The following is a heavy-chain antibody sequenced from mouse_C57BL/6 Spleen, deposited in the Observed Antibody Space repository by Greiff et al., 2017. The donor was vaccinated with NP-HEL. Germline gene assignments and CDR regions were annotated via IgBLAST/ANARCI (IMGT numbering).Heavy chain of an antibody. J-gene: IGHJ1*03. CDR3: ARSGTVVATGWYFDV. V-gene: IGHV1-64*01. CDR2: IHPNSGST. Sequence: VQLQQPGAELVKPGASVKLSCKASGYTFTSYWMHWVKQRPGQGLEWIGMIHPNSGSTNYNEKFKSKATLTVDKSSSTAYMQLSSLTSEDSAVYYCARSGTVVATGWYFDVWGTGTTVTVSS. D-gene: IGHD1-1*01. CDR1: GYTFTSYW.